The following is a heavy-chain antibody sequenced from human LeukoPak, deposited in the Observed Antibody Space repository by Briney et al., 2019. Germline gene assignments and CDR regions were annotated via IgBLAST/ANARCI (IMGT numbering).Heavy chain of an antibody. CDR1: GFTFSSYG. CDR3: AKGLRTGVGPYMGYHYYMDV. D-gene: IGHD3-16*01. V-gene: IGHV3-30*02. J-gene: IGHJ6*03. CDR2: IRYDGSNK. Sequence: GGSLRLSCAASGFTFSSYGMHWVRQAPGKGLEWVAFIRYDGSNKYYADSVKGRFTISRDNSYNTVSLQMNSLRDEDTGVYYCAKGLRTGVGPYMGYHYYMDVWGKGATATVSS.